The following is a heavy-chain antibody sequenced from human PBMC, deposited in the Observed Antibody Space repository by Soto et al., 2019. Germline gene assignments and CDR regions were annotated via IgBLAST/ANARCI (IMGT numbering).Heavy chain of an antibody. CDR3: ARGSIAAAGSEAFDI. CDR2: IKPDGSEK. D-gene: IGHD6-13*01. J-gene: IGHJ3*02. CDR1: GFTFSSHW. V-gene: IGHV3-7*02. Sequence: PGGSLRLSCAASGFTFSSHWMSWVRQAPGKGLEWVANIKPDGSEKWYVDSVKGRFTISRDNAKNSLYLQMNSLRDEDTAVYYCARGSIAAAGSEAFDIWGQGTMVTVSS.